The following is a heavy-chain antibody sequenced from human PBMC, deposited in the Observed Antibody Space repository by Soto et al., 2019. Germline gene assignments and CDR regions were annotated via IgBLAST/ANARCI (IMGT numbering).Heavy chain of an antibody. CDR2: INHSGST. CDR1: GGSFSGYY. J-gene: IGHJ4*02. Sequence: SSETLSLTCAVYGGSFSGYYWSWIRQPPGKGLEWIGEINHSGSTNYNPSLKSRVTISVDTSKNQFSLKLSSVTAADTAVYYCARGLSLTTLTYYFDYWCQGTLVTVSS. V-gene: IGHV4-34*01. D-gene: IGHD4-17*01. CDR3: ARGLSLTTLTYYFDY.